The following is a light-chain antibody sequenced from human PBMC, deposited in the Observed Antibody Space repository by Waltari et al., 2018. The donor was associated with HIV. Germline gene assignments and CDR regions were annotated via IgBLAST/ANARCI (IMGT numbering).Light chain of an antibody. J-gene: IGLJ3*02. Sequence: QSVLTQPPSVSGAPGQRVTISCTGNSSNIGAGFDVHWYQQLPGTAPKLPIYGDTNRPSGVPDRFSGSKSGTSASLAITGLQAEDEADYYCQSYDSGLSVVFGGGTKLTVL. CDR2: GDT. CDR3: QSYDSGLSVV. V-gene: IGLV1-40*01. CDR1: SSNIGAGFD.